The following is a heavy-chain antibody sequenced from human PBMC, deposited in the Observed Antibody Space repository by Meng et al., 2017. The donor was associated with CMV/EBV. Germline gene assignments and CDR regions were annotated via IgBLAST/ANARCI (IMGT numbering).Heavy chain of an antibody. CDR3: ASFNTYYDFWSGYWGMDV. CDR2: ISSSGSTI. CDR1: GFTFSSYE. D-gene: IGHD3-3*01. V-gene: IGHV3-48*03. Sequence: GESLKISCAASGFTFSSYEMNWARQAPGKGLEWVSYISSSGSTIYYADSVKGRFTISRDNAKNSLYLQMNSLRAEDTAVYYCASFNTYYDFWSGYWGMDVWGQGTTVTVSS. J-gene: IGHJ6*02.